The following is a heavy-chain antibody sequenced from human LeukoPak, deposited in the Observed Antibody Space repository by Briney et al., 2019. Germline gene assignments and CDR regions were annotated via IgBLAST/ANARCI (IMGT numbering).Heavy chain of an antibody. J-gene: IGHJ4*02. CDR3: ARTSPRRQKYYYDSSGSADY. Sequence: SETLSLTCAVYGGSFSGYYWSWIRQPPGKGLEWIGEINHSGSTNYNPSLKSRVTISVDTSKNQFSLKLSSVTATDTAVYYCARTSPRRQKYYYDSSGSADYWGQGTLVTVSS. CDR2: INHSGST. CDR1: GGSFSGYY. D-gene: IGHD3-22*01. V-gene: IGHV4-34*01.